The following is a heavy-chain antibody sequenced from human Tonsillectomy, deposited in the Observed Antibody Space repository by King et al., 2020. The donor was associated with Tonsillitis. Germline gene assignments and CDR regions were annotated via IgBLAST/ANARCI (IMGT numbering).Heavy chain of an antibody. CDR3: ARAELYSGSYNESY. J-gene: IGHJ4*02. V-gene: IGHV4-34*01. CDR2: INHSGST. Sequence: VQLQQWGAGLLKPSETLSRTCAVYGGSFSAHYWSWIRQPPGKGLEWIGEINHSGSTSYNPSLESRVTISVDTSKNQFSLKVSSVTAADTAVYYCARAELYSGSYNESYWGQGTLVTVSS. D-gene: IGHD1-26*01. CDR1: GGSFSAHY.